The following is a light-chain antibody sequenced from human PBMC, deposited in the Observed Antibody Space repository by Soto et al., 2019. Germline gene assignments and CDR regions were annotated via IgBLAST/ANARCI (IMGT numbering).Light chain of an antibody. Sequence: QSALTQPPSASGSPGQSVTISCTGTSSDVGGYNYVSWYQQHPGKAPKLMIYELSKRPSGVPDRFSGSKSDNTASLTVSGLQAEAEADYYCSSYAGSTHVIFGGGTKLTVL. J-gene: IGLJ2*01. V-gene: IGLV2-8*01. CDR2: ELS. CDR1: SSDVGGYNY. CDR3: SSYAGSTHVI.